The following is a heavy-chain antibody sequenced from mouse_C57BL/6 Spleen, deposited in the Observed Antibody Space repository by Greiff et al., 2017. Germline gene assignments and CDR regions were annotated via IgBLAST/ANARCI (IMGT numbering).Heavy chain of an antibody. V-gene: IGHV3-8*01. CDR2: ISYSGST. CDR3: ARSPRYYGSSYWYFDV. J-gene: IGHJ1*03. CDR1: GYSITSDY. D-gene: IGHD1-1*01. Sequence: DVQLQESGPGLAKPSQTLSLTCSVTGYSITSDYWNWIRKFPGNKLEYMGYISYSGSTYYNPSLKSRISITRDTSKNQYYLQLNSVTTEDTATYYCARSPRYYGSSYWYFDVWGTGTTVTVSS.